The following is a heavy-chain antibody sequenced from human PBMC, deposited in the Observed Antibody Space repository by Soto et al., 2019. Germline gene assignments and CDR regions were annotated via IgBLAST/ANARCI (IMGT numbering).Heavy chain of an antibody. CDR3: AKSLIVATTPEDY. V-gene: IGHV1-46*03. Sequence: QVQLVQSGAEVKKPGASVKVSCKASGYTFTNYYIHWLRQAPGQGLEWMGMINPSGGTTSYAQNFKVSVTMTSDTSTSTVYMELSSLRSEDTAVYYCAKSLIVATTPEDYWGQGTLVTVSS. CDR2: INPSGGTT. CDR1: GYTFTNYY. D-gene: IGHD5-12*01. J-gene: IGHJ4*02.